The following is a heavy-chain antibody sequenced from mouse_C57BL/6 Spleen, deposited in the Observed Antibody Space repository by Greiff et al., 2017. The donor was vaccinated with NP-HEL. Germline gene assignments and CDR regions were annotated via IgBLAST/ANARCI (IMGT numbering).Heavy chain of an antibody. V-gene: IGHV1-50*01. J-gene: IGHJ1*03. CDR2: IDPSDSYT. CDR1: GYTFTSYW. D-gene: IGHD1-1*01. CDR3: ARSYGSSYVHFDV. Sequence: VQLQQPGAELVKPGASVKLSCKASGYTFTSYWMQWVKQRPGQGLEWIGEIDPSDSYTNYNQKFKGKATLTVDTSSSTAYMQLSSLTSEDSAVYYCARSYGSSYVHFDVWGTGTTVTVSS.